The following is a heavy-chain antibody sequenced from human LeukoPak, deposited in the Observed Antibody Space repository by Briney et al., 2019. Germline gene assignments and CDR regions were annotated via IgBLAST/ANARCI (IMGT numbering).Heavy chain of an antibody. CDR3: ARDSGWFRFDY. CDR2: IKEDGSEK. V-gene: IGHV3-7*03. D-gene: IGHD6-13*01. J-gene: IGHJ4*02. Sequence: GGSLRLSCVASGLTFSSSCMTWVRQAPGKRLEWVANIKEDGSEKYYVDSVKGRFTISRDNAKNSLYLQMNSLRAEDTAMYYCARDSGWFRFDYWGQGTLVTVSS. CDR1: GLTFSSSC.